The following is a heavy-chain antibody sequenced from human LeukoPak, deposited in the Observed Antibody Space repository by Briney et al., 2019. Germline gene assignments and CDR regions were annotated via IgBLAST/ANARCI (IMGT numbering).Heavy chain of an antibody. V-gene: IGHV3-11*01. CDR2: ISGSSSII. J-gene: IGHJ2*01. CDR1: GFTFSDYY. Sequence: GGSLRLSCAASGFTFSDYYTSWIRQAPGKGLEWLSYISGSSSIIYYADSLKGRFTISRDNAKNSLYLQMNTLRAEDTAVYYCARGQGYLDLWGRGTLVTVSS. CDR3: ARGQGYLDL.